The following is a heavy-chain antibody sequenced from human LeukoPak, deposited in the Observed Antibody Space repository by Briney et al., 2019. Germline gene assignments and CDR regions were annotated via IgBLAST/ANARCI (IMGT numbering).Heavy chain of an antibody. CDR2: FDPEDGET. CDR1: GYTLTELS. D-gene: IGHD5-18*01. CDR3: ATVAKHVDTAMVDYFDY. V-gene: IGHV1-24*01. Sequence: ASVKVSCKVSGYTLTELSMHWVRQAPGKGLEWTGGFDPEDGETIYAQKFQGRVTMTEDTSTDTAYMGLSSLRSEDTAVYYCATVAKHVDTAMVDYFDYWGQGTLVTVSS. J-gene: IGHJ4*02.